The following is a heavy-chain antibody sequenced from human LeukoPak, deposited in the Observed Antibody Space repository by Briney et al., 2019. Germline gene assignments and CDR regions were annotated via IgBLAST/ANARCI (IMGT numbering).Heavy chain of an antibody. J-gene: IGHJ3*02. CDR1: GGSISSYY. V-gene: IGHV4-59*08. Sequence: PSETLSLTCTVSGGSISSYYWSWIRQPPGKGLEWIGYIYYSGSTNYNPSLKSRVTISVDTSKNQFSLKLSSVTAADTAVYYCARHPQIPGRELRYFDWYPSPRGAFDIWGQGTMVTVSS. CDR3: ARHPQIPGRELRYFDWYPSPRGAFDI. CDR2: IYYSGST. D-gene: IGHD3-9*01.